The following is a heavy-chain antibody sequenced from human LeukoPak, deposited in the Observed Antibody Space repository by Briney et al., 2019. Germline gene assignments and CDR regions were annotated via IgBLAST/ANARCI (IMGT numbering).Heavy chain of an antibody. Sequence: ASVKVSCKASGYTFTGHYMHWVRQAPGQGLEWMGWINPNSGGTNYAQKFQGRVTMTRDTSISTAYMELSRLRSDDTAVYYCARDRDTMVRGVIGWFDPWGQGTLVTVSS. J-gene: IGHJ5*02. CDR1: GYTFTGHY. V-gene: IGHV1-2*02. CDR3: ARDRDTMVRGVIGWFDP. D-gene: IGHD3-10*01. CDR2: INPNSGGT.